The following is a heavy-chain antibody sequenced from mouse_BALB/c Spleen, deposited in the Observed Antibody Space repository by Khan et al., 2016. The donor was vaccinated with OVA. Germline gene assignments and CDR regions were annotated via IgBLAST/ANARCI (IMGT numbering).Heavy chain of an antibody. CDR1: GYTFTRYW. Sequence: QVQLKESGAELVKPGASVKLSCKASGYTFTRYWMQWVKQRPGQGLEWIGEIDPSDSYTNYNQKFKGKATLTVDKSSSTAYRQRISPTSEDSAVYYCGSYGNYFAYWGQGTLVTVSA. V-gene: IGHV1-69*02. CDR3: GSYGNYFAY. CDR2: IDPSDSYT. D-gene: IGHD2-1*01. J-gene: IGHJ3*01.